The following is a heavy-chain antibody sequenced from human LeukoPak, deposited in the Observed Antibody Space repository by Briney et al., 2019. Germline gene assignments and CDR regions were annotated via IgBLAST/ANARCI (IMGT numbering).Heavy chain of an antibody. J-gene: IGHJ4*02. D-gene: IGHD4-17*01. CDR1: GGSLSSFY. CDR3: ARYLSTVTNRYYFDY. CDR2: IHYTGSA. V-gene: IGHV4-59*01. Sequence: SETLSLTCSVSGGSLSSFYWGWIRQPPGKGLEFVGCIHYTGSAYYNPSLKGRLTMSVDTSRNHFYLNLMSVSAADTAIYYCARYLSTVTNRYYFDYWGQGLLVTVSS.